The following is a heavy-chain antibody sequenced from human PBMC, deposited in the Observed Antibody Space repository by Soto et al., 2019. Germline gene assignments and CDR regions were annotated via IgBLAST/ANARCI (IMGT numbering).Heavy chain of an antibody. J-gene: IGHJ4*02. D-gene: IGHD3-22*01. V-gene: IGHV4-39*01. CDR3: ARRGYYDSSGYYFGAVDY. Sequence: TPGQGLEWIGSIYYSGSTYYNPSLKSRVTISVDTSKNQFSLKLSSVTAADTAVYYCARRGYYDSSGYYFGAVDYWGQGTLVTVSS. CDR2: IYYSGST.